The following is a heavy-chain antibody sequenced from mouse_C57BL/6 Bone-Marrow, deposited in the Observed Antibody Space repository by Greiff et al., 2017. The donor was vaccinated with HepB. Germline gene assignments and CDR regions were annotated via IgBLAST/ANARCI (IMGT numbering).Heavy chain of an antibody. CDR2: IDPSDSYT. V-gene: IGHV1-50*01. J-gene: IGHJ1*03. CDR3: ASEGAYYYGSSWYFDV. Sequence: QVQLKQSGAELVKPGASVKLSCKASGYTFTSYWMQWVQQRPGQGLEWIGEIDPSDSYTNYNQKFKGKATLTVDTSSSTAYMQLSSLTSEDSAVYYCASEGAYYYGSSWYFDVWGTGTTVTVSS. CDR1: GYTFTSYW. D-gene: IGHD1-1*01.